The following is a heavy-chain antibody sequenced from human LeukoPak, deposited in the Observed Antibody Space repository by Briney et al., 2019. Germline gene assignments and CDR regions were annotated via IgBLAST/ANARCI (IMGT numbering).Heavy chain of an antibody. Sequence: ASVKVSCKASGYSFNSYYIHWVRQAPGRGLEWMGIINPSGGSTSYTQKFQGRVTMTRDTSTSTVYMELRSLGSEDTAVYYCARGHPAAVAGLLAYWGQGTLVTVSS. CDR1: GYSFNSYY. J-gene: IGHJ4*02. CDR3: ARGHPAAVAGLLAY. V-gene: IGHV1-46*02. D-gene: IGHD6-19*01. CDR2: INPSGGST.